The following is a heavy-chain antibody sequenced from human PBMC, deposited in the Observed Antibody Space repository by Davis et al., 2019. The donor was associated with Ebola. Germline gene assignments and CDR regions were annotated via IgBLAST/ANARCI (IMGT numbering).Heavy chain of an antibody. V-gene: IGHV3-7*03. J-gene: IGHJ2*01. CDR3: ARHVNGDFWYFDL. Sequence: GGSLRLSCAASGFTFDNFWMSWVRQAPGKGLEWVANIYRDGSEKYYVDSVKGRFTVSRDNSENMLYLQMSTLRAEDTAVYYCARHVNGDFWYFDLWGRGTRVTVSS. D-gene: IGHD4-17*01. CDR1: GFTFDNFW. CDR2: IYRDGSEK.